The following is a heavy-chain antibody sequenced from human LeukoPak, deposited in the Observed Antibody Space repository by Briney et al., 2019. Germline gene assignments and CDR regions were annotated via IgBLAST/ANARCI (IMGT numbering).Heavy chain of an antibody. Sequence: GGSLRLSCAASAITFSTYAMSWVRQAPGKGLECVSVISGGAGSTYYADSVKGRFTISRDNSKNTLYLQMNSLRAEDTAVYYCAKGEVEWEPDYWGQGTLVTVSS. V-gene: IGHV3-23*01. D-gene: IGHD1-26*01. CDR3: AKGEVEWEPDY. CDR2: ISGGAGST. CDR1: AITFSTYA. J-gene: IGHJ4*02.